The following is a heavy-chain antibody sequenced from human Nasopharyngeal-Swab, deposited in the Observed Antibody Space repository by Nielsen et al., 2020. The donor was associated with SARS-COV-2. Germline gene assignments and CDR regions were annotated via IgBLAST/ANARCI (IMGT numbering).Heavy chain of an antibody. CDR2: ISSSSSYI. Sequence: GESLKISCAASGFTFSSYAMSWVRQAPGKGLEWVSSISSSSSYIYYADSVKGRFTISRDNAKNSLYLQMNSLRAEDTAVYYCARGCVLTGPSCYYYGMDVWGQGTTVTVSS. D-gene: IGHD3-9*01. V-gene: IGHV3-21*01. J-gene: IGHJ6*02. CDR1: GFTFSSYA. CDR3: ARGCVLTGPSCYYYGMDV.